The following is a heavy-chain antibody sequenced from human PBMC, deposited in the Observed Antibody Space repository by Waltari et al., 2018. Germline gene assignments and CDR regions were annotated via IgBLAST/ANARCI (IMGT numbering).Heavy chain of an antibody. J-gene: IGHJ5*02. CDR3: ARAARILITFGGVSAFDP. Sequence: QVQLQASGPGLVKPSETLSLTCRVSGVSSSNTSSYWPWIRQPPGKGLEWIGNIYYSGSTYYNPSLNSRVTMSVDTSKNQFSLNLNSVTAADTAVYYCARAARILITFGGVSAFDPWGQGTLVTVSS. D-gene: IGHD3-16*01. V-gene: IGHV4-39*01. CDR2: IYYSGST. CDR1: GVSSSNTSSY.